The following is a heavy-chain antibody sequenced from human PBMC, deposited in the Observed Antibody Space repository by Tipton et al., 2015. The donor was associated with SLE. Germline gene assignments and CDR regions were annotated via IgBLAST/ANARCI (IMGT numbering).Heavy chain of an antibody. Sequence: TLSLTCTVPGGSISGYYWSWIRQPPGKGLEWIGEINHSGSTNYNPSLKSRVTISVDTSKNQFSLKLSSVTAADTAVYYCARGDMTTVGAFFDYWGQGTLVTVSS. CDR3: ARGDMTTVGAFFDY. V-gene: IGHV4-34*01. D-gene: IGHD4-23*01. CDR1: GGSISGYY. CDR2: INHSGST. J-gene: IGHJ4*02.